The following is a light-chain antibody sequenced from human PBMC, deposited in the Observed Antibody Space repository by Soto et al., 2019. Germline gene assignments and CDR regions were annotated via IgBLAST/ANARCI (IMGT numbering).Light chain of an antibody. V-gene: IGKV1-8*01. CDR1: QGISSY. CDR3: QQSYSTWT. CDR2: AAS. Sequence: AIRMTQSPSSLSASTGDRVTITCRASQGISSYLAWYQQKPGRAPKLLIYAASNLESGVPSRFSGSGSGTDFTLTISSLQPEDFATYYCQQSYSTWTFGQGTKVDIK. J-gene: IGKJ1*01.